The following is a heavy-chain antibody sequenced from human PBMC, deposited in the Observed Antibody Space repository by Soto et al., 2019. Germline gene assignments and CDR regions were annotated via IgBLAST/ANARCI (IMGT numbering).Heavy chain of an antibody. CDR3: AKGQTFYYYYGMDV. Sequence: PGGSLGLSCAASVVTFSSYGMHWVRQAPGKGLEWVAVISYDGSNKYYADSVKGRFTISRDNSKNTLYLQMNSLRAEDTAVYYCAKGQTFYYYYGMDVWGQGTTVTVSS. CDR1: VVTFSSYG. J-gene: IGHJ6*02. V-gene: IGHV3-30*18. CDR2: ISYDGSNK.